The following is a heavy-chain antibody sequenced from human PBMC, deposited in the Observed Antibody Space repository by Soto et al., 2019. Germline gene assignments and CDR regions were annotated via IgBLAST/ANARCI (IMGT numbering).Heavy chain of an antibody. D-gene: IGHD3-22*01. V-gene: IGHV3-48*04. CDR2: IGGSGSPI. CDR1: GFTFSSQN. Sequence: EVQLLESGGGLVQPGGSLRLSCATSGFTFSSQNMNWVRQAPGKGLEGVSYIGGSGSPIFYEDSVKGRFTVSRDNAGNSLYLQMNSLRAEDTAVYYCARGLGASWFFLWGPGTLVTVSS. CDR3: ARGLGASWFFL. J-gene: IGHJ4*02.